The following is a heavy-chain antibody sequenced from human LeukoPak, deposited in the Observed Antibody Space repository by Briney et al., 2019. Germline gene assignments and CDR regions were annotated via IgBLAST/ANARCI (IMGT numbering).Heavy chain of an antibody. V-gene: IGHV3-30*18. CDR2: TSYDGSNK. Sequence: GGSLRLSCAASGFTFSSYGMHWVRQAPGKGLEWVAVTSYDGSNKYYADSVKGRFTISRDNSKNTLYLQMNSLRAEDTAVYYCAKGPTAAGISYFDYWGQGTLVTVSS. D-gene: IGHD6-19*01. CDR1: GFTFSSYG. J-gene: IGHJ4*02. CDR3: AKGPTAAGISYFDY.